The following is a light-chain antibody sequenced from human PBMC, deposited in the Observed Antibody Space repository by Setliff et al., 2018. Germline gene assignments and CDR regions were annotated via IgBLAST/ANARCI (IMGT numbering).Light chain of an antibody. V-gene: IGLV1-40*01. CDR2: GNN. CDR1: SSNIGAGFS. Sequence: QSVLTQPPSVSGAPGQRVTISCTGSSSNIGAGFSVHWYQQLPGTAPKVLIYGNNNRPSGVPDRFSGSKSGTSASLAIAGLQAEDEADYYCAARDDILSSLVFGGGTKVTVL. CDR3: AARDDILSSLV. J-gene: IGLJ2*01.